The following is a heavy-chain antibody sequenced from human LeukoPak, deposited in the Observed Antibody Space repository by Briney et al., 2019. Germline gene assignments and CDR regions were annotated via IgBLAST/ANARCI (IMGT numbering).Heavy chain of an antibody. Sequence: GGSLRLSCAASGFTFSSYSMNWVRQAPGKGLEWVSSISSSSSYIHYADSVKGRFTISRDNAKNSLYLQMNSLRAEDTAVYYCARGGSYSGYDLVYWGQGTLVTVSS. V-gene: IGHV3-21*01. CDR3: ARGGSYSGYDLVY. J-gene: IGHJ4*02. CDR1: GFTFSSYS. CDR2: ISSSSSYI. D-gene: IGHD5-12*01.